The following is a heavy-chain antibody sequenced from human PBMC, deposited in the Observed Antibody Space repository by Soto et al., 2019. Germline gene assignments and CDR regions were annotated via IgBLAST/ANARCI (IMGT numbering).Heavy chain of an antibody. CDR1: GYTITSYH. J-gene: IGHJ6*02. V-gene: IGHV1-8*01. CDR2: MNPNSGNT. CDR3: ARAGRMYYYYGMDV. Sequence: GAPVKVSCKASGYTITSYHINWVLQATGQGLEWMGWMNPNSGNTGYAQKFQGRVTMTRNTSISTAYMELSSLRSEDTAVYYCARAGRMYYYYGMDVWGQGTTVTVSS.